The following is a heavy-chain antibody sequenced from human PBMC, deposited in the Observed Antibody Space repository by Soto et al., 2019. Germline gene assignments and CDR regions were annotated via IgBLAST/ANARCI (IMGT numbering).Heavy chain of an antibody. CDR3: TGHPALRAQVECFDH. CDR1: VVDISSGDYY. Sequence: XETLSLTCTFSVVDISSGDYYCGWIRQPPWKGLEWIASIYYVGSTFYNSSLESRVTISVDMSKNLFSMKLTSVTATDTAVYFCTGHPALRAQVECFDHWGQGTLVTVSS. V-gene: IGHV4-39*01. J-gene: IGHJ1*01. CDR2: IYYVGST.